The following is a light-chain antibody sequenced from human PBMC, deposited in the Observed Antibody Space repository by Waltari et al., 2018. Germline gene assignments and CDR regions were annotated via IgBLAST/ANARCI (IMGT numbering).Light chain of an antibody. J-gene: IGKJ4*01. CDR3: QQYDGIVVT. V-gene: IGKV3-20*01. CDR1: QTVSTIA. Sequence: EIVLTQSPGTLSLSPGDRATLSCRASQTVSTIALSWYQQKPGQAPRVLIYSTYNRATGIPDRFSGSGSGTDFTLTINRLAPEDFAMYYCQQYDGIVVTFGGGTKMEI. CDR2: STY.